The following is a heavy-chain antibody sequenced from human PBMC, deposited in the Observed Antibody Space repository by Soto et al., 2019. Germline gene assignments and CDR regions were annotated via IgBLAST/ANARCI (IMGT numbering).Heavy chain of an antibody. D-gene: IGHD4-17*01. CDR1: GYTFTSYG. V-gene: IGHV1-18*01. CDR2: ISVNSGTT. Sequence: GASVKVSCKASGYTFTSYGISWVRQAPGQGLEWMGWISVNSGTTNYAQNLQGRVTMTTDTSTGTAYMELRSLRSDDTAVYYCARDHYGDFLYSAFDIWGQGTMVTVSS. CDR3: ARDHYGDFLYSAFDI. J-gene: IGHJ3*02.